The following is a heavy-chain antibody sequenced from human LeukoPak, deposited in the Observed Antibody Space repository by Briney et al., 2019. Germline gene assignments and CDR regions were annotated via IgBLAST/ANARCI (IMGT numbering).Heavy chain of an antibody. Sequence: SVKVSCKASGGTFSSYAISWVRQAPGQGLECMGGIIPIFGTANYAQKFQGRVTITADESTSTAYMELSSLRSEDTAVYYCGAIVVARGWFDPWGQGTLVTVS. J-gene: IGHJ5*02. V-gene: IGHV1-69*13. CDR2: IIPIFGTA. CDR3: GAIVVARGWFDP. D-gene: IGHD2-2*01. CDR1: GGTFSSYA.